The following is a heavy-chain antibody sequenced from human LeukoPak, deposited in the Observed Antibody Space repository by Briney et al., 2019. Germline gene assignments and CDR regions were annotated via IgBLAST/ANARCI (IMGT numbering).Heavy chain of an antibody. D-gene: IGHD6-13*01. Sequence: SETLSLTCTVSGGSISSYYWSWIRQPPGKGLEWIGYIYYSGSTNYNPSLKSRVTISVDPSKNQFSLKLSSVTAADTAVYYCARGYSSSWYDYYYYMDVWGKGTTVTISS. CDR3: ARGYSSSWYDYYYYMDV. V-gene: IGHV4-59*01. CDR2: IYYSGST. J-gene: IGHJ6*03. CDR1: GGSISSYY.